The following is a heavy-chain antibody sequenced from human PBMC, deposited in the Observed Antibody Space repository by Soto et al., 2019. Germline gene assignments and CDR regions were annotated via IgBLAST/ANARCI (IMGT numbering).Heavy chain of an antibody. J-gene: IGHJ4*02. CDR1: GFTFDDYA. V-gene: IGHV3-9*01. Sequence: PGGSLRLSCAASGFTFDDYAMHWVRQAPGKGLEWVSGISWNSGSIGYADSVKGRFTISRDNAKNSLYLQMNSLRAEDTALYYCAKGVLLEWLSHFDYWGQGTLVTVSS. D-gene: IGHD3-3*01. CDR2: ISWNSGSI. CDR3: AKGVLLEWLSHFDY.